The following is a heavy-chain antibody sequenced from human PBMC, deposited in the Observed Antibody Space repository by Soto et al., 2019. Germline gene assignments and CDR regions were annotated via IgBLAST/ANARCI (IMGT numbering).Heavy chain of an antibody. J-gene: IGHJ5*02. V-gene: IGHV3-53*01. Sequence: PGGSLRLSCAASGFTVSSNYMSWVRQAPGKGLEWVSVIYSGGSTYYADSVKGRFTISRDNSKNTLYLQMNSLRAEDTAVYYCARDRSYYYGSGRHRISWGQGTLVTVSS. CDR1: GFTVSSNY. CDR3: ARDRSYYYGSGRHRIS. D-gene: IGHD3-10*01. CDR2: IYSGGST.